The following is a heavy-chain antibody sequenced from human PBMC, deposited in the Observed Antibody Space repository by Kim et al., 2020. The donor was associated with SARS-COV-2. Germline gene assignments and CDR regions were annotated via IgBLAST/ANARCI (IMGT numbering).Heavy chain of an antibody. J-gene: IGHJ4*02. V-gene: IGHV1-3*01. CDR3: AREPRGRY. CDR2: NGNT. Sequence: NGNTKYSQKFQGRVTITRDTSASTAYMELSSLRSEDTAVYYCAREPRGRYWGQGTLVTVSS.